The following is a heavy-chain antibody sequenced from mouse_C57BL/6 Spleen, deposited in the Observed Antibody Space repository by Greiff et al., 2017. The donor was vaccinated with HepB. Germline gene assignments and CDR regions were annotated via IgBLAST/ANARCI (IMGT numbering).Heavy chain of an antibody. D-gene: IGHD2-2*01. V-gene: IGHV1-55*01. CDR3: ARMGGMVTTGYYY. CDR2: IYPGSGST. Sequence: VQLQQPGAELAKPGASVKMSCKASGYTFTSYWITWVKQRPGQGLEWIGDIYPGSGSTNYNEKFKSKATLTVDTSSSTAYMQLSSLTSEDSAVYYCARMGGMVTTGYYYWGQGTSVTVSS. CDR1: GYTFTSYW. J-gene: IGHJ4*01.